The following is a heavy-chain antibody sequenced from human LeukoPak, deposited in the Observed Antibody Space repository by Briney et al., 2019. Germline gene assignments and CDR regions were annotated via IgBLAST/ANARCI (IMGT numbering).Heavy chain of an antibody. CDR2: MSGSGGNV. CDR1: GFTFSSYG. D-gene: IGHD3-10*01. J-gene: IGHJ5*02. CDR3: ARDIRNYYDSGAYGWFDP. V-gene: IGHV3-23*01. Sequence: GGSLRLSCAASGFTFSSYGMSWVRQAPGKGLEWVSRMSGSGGNVYYAGAVRGRFTIPRDNSKNTVYLQMNSLRAEDTATYYCARDIRNYYDSGAYGWFDPWGQGTLVTVSS.